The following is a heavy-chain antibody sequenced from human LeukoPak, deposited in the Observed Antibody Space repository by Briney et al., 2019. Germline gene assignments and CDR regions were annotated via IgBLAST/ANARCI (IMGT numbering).Heavy chain of an antibody. J-gene: IGHJ3*02. CDR2: FNPTYDIP. CDR1: GYTFTSYY. CDR3: AKDPRNILTGDYDDFDI. V-gene: IGHV1-46*01. D-gene: IGHD3-9*01. Sequence: ASVKVSCKASGYTFTSYYMHWVRQAPGQGLEWMGIFNPTYDIPIYAQTFEGRVTMTRDLSTSTVYMELSTLRSDDTAVYFCAKDPRNILTGDYDDFDIWGQGTMVIVSS.